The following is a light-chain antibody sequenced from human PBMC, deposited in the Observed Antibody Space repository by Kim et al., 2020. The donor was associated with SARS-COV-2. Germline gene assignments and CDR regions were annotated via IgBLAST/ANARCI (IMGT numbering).Light chain of an antibody. J-gene: IGKJ2*01. CDR3: QQSYIAPYT. CDR1: QNIHIY. CDR2: ATS. Sequence: SAYVGDRVTITRPASQNIHIYLNWYKQKPRKAPNLLIYATSTLESGVPSRFSGSRSGTTFTLTISSLRPEDFATYYCQQSYIAPYTFGQGTKLEI. V-gene: IGKV1-39*01.